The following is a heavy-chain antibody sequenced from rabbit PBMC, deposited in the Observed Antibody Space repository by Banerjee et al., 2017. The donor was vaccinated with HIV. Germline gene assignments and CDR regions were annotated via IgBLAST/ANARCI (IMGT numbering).Heavy chain of an antibody. CDR1: GFTVSSYH. V-gene: IGHV1S7*01. Sequence: QLEESGGGLVTPGGTLTLTCTASGFTVSSYHMSWVRQAPGKGLEWIGIIYAGKGSTDYASWVSGRFTVSSDNAQNTVDLQMNSLTAADTATYFCARDLAGVIGWNFNLWGPGTLVTVS. J-gene: IGHJ4*01. CDR2: IYAGKGST. D-gene: IGHD4-1*01. CDR3: ARDLAGVIGWNFNL.